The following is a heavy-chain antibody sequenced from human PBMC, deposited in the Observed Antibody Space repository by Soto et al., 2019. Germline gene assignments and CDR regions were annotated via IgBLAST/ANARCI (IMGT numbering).Heavy chain of an antibody. CDR3: ARDSFNCYYYDSSGLGAFDI. V-gene: IGHV4-31*03. D-gene: IGHD3-22*01. Sequence: QVQLQESGPGLVKPSQTLSLTCTVSGGSISSGGYYWSWIRQHPGKGLEWIGYIYYSGSTYYNPSLKSRVTISVDTSKNQFSLKVSSVTAADTAVYYCARDSFNCYYYDSSGLGAFDIWGQGTMVTVSS. J-gene: IGHJ3*02. CDR2: IYYSGST. CDR1: GGSISSGGYY.